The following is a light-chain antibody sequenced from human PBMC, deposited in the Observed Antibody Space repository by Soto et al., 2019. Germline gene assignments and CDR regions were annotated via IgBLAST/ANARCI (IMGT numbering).Light chain of an antibody. Sequence: EIVLTQSPATLSLSPGESATLSCRASQSIITYLAWYQQKPGQAPRLLIYDASKRITGIPARFSGSGSGTDFTLTISSLEPEDFAVYYCQQYGSSPWTFGQGTKVDIK. CDR2: DAS. V-gene: IGKV3-11*01. CDR1: QSIITY. CDR3: QQYGSSPWT. J-gene: IGKJ1*01.